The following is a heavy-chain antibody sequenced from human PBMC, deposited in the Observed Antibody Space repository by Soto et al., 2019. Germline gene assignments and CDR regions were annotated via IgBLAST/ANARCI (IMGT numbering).Heavy chain of an antibody. CDR2: IVVGSGNT. CDR1: GFTFTSSA. V-gene: IGHV1-58*01. D-gene: IGHD2-15*01. CDR3: AAGSWGVAVGDFDF. J-gene: IGHJ4*02. Sequence: QMQLVQSGPEVKKPGTSVKVSCKASGFTFTSSAVQWVRQARGQRPEWIGWIVVGSGNTNYAHKFQERVTITRDMSTSTDHMELSSLRSEDTAVDYCAAGSWGVAVGDFDFWGQGTLVTVSS.